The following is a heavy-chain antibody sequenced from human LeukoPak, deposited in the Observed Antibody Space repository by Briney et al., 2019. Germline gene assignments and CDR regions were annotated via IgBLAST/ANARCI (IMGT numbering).Heavy chain of an antibody. J-gene: IGHJ4*02. CDR2: ISGSGGST. Sequence: GGTLRLSCAASGFTFSSYAMSWVRQAPGKGLEWVPAISGSGGSTYYADSVKGRFTISRDNSKNTLYLQMNSLRAEDTAVYYCAKGQNYYDSSGYPIGSYWGQGTLVTVSS. D-gene: IGHD3-22*01. CDR1: GFTFSSYA. V-gene: IGHV3-23*01. CDR3: AKGQNYYDSSGYPIGSY.